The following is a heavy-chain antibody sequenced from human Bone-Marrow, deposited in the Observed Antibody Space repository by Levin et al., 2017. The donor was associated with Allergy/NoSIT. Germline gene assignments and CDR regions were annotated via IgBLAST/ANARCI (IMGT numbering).Heavy chain of an antibody. Sequence: AGGSLRLSCAASGFTFSSYAMHWVRQAPGKGLEWVAVISYDGSNEYYADSVKGRFTISRDNSKNTLYLQMNSLRAEDTAVYYCVKDDTYHVSPGSYLDYWGQGTLVTVSS. D-gene: IGHD3-10*01. CDR3: VKDDTYHVSPGSYLDY. J-gene: IGHJ4*02. CDR1: GFTFSSYA. CDR2: ISYDGSNE. V-gene: IGHV3-30*04.